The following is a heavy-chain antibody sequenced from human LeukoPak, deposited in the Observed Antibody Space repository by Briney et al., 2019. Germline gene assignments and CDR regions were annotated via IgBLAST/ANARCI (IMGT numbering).Heavy chain of an antibody. D-gene: IGHD4-17*01. Sequence: GESLKISCKGSGYSFTSYWIGWVRQMPGKGLEWMGIIYPGDSDTRYSPSFQGQVTTSADKSISTAYLQWSSLKDSDTAMYYCARHRRATVNHYYYGMDVWGQGTTVTVSS. CDR3: ARHRRATVNHYYYGMDV. CDR2: IYPGDSDT. CDR1: GYSFTSYW. J-gene: IGHJ6*02. V-gene: IGHV5-51*01.